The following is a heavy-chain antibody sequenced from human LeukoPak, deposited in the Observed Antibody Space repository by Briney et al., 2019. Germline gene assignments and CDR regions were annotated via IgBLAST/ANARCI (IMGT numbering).Heavy chain of an antibody. D-gene: IGHD1-14*01. J-gene: IGHJ4*02. CDR1: GFPFTSHW. CDR2: INSDGSEK. Sequence: GGSLRLSCAASGFPFTSHWLSWFRQSPGRGLEWVAHINSDGSEKNYVDSVKGRFTISRDNARNSQFLQMNSLRAEDTAVYYCARAVSGYYFDYWGQGALVTVSS. V-gene: IGHV3-7*03. CDR3: ARAVSGYYFDY.